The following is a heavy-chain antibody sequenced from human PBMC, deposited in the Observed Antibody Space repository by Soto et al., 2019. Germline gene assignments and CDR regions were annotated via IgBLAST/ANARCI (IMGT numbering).Heavy chain of an antibody. V-gene: IGHV1-18*01. CDR2: ISAYIGNT. CDR3: ARDPTLYCSGGSCYQDYFDY. CDR1: GYTFTSHG. J-gene: IGHJ4*02. D-gene: IGHD2-15*01. Sequence: QVPLVQSGAEVKKPGASVKVSCKASGYTFTSHGITWVRQAPGQGLEWMGWISAYIGNTKYAEKLQGRVTMTTDTSTSTAYMELRSLRSDDTAVYYCARDPTLYCSGGSCYQDYFDYWGQGALVTVSS.